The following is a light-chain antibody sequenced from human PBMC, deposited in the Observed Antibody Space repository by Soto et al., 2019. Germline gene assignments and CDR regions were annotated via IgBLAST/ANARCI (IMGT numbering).Light chain of an antibody. CDR2: GNS. J-gene: IGLJ3*02. V-gene: IGLV1-40*01. Sequence: QSVLTQPPSVSGAPGQRVTISRTGSSSNIGAGYDVHWYQQLPGTAPKLLIYGNSNRPSGVPDRFSGSKSGTSAPLAITGLQAEDEADYYCQSYDSSLSGSRVFGGGTQLTVL. CDR1: SSNIGAGYD. CDR3: QSYDSSLSGSRV.